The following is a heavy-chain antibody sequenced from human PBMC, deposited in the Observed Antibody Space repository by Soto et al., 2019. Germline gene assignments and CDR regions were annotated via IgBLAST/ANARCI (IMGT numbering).Heavy chain of an antibody. Sequence: EVQLVESGGGLVQPGGSLRLSCAASGFTFSSYWMSWVRQAPGKGLEWVANIKQDGSEKYYVDSVKGRFTISRDNAKNSLYLQMNSLRAEDTAVYYCARYYDILTGYWYYFDYWGQGTLVTVSS. J-gene: IGHJ4*02. D-gene: IGHD3-9*01. CDR1: GFTFSSYW. CDR3: ARYYDILTGYWYYFDY. V-gene: IGHV3-7*01. CDR2: IKQDGSEK.